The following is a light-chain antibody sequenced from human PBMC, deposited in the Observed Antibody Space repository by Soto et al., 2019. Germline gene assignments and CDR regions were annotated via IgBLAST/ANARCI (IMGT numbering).Light chain of an antibody. V-gene: IGKV3-15*01. Sequence: EIVMTQSPATLSVSPGERATLSCRASQSVSSNFAWYQQKPGQAPRLLIYGASTRATGIPARFSGSGSGTEFTLTISSLQSEDFAVYYCHQYNNWPRFTFGPGTKVDIK. CDR2: GAS. CDR3: HQYNNWPRFT. J-gene: IGKJ3*01. CDR1: QSVSSN.